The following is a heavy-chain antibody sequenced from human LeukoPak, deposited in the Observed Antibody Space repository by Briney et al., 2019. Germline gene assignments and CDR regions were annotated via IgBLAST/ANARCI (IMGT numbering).Heavy chain of an antibody. CDR1: GFPFSTYS. CDR2: MSSDGSND. V-gene: IGHV3-30*04. D-gene: IGHD2-8*01. CDR3: AREKYCTPTDCLHGRFYFNS. J-gene: IGHJ4*02. Sequence: PGGSLRLSCAASGFPFSTYSMHWVRQAPGKGLEWVAVMSSDGSNDNYANSVKGRFTISRDNSMNALYLQMNTLRAEDTAVYYCAREKYCTPTDCLHGRFYFNSWGQGTPVTVSS.